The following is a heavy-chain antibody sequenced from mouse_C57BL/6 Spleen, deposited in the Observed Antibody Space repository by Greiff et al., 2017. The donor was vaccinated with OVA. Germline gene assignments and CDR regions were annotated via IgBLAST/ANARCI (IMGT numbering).Heavy chain of an antibody. D-gene: IGHD6-1*01. V-gene: IGHV5-9-1*02. Sequence: DVMLVESGEGLVKPGGSLKLSCAASGFTFSSYAMSWVRQTPEKRLEWVAYISSGGDYIYYADTVKGRFTISRDNARNTLYLQMSSLKSEDTAMYYCTRKTLSNYFDYWGQGTTLTVSS. CDR2: ISSGGDYI. J-gene: IGHJ2*01. CDR1: GFTFSSYA. CDR3: TRKTLSNYFDY.